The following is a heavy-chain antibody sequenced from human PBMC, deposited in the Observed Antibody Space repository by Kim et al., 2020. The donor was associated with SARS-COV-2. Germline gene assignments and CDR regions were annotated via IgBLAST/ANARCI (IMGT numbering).Heavy chain of an antibody. J-gene: IGHJ4*02. CDR2: ISVFNGNP. D-gene: IGHD3-22*01. V-gene: IGHV1-18*01. CDR3: TRDMLDYYDSSGYSANPHCFDF. CDR1: GYTFTSYG. Sequence: ASVKVSCKASGYTFTSYGISWVRQAPGQGLEWMGWISVFNGNPDYAQSLQGRVTMTTDTSTNTAYMELRSLRSDDTAVYYCTRDMLDYYDSSGYSANPHCFDFWGQGTLVTVSS.